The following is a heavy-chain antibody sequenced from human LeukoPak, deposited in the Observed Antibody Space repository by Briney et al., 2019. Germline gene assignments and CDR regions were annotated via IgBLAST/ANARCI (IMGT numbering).Heavy chain of an antibody. Sequence: SETLSLTCAVYGGSFSGYYWSWIRQPPGKGLEWIGEINHSGSTNYIPSLKSRVTISVDTSKNQFSLKLSSVTAADTAVYYCARGAQGIAVDYWGQGTLVTVSS. CDR2: INHSGST. D-gene: IGHD6-13*01. CDR1: GGSFSGYY. V-gene: IGHV4-34*01. J-gene: IGHJ4*02. CDR3: ARGAQGIAVDY.